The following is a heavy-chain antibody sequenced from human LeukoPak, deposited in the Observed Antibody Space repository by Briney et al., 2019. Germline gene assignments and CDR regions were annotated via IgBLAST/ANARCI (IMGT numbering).Heavy chain of an antibody. J-gene: IGHJ5*02. D-gene: IGHD5-12*01. Sequence: SETLYLTCTVSGGSISSYYWSWIRQPPGKGLEWIGYIYYSGSTNYNPSLKSRVTISVDTSKNQFSLKLSSVTAADTAVYYCARGSYSLLGNWFDPWGQGTLVTVSS. V-gene: IGHV4-59*01. CDR3: ARGSYSLLGNWFDP. CDR1: GGSISSYY. CDR2: IYYSGST.